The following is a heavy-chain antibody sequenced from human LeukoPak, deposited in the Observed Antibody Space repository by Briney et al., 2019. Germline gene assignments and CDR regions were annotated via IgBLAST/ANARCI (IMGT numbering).Heavy chain of an antibody. CDR3: TAGLGRTHTDY. J-gene: IGHJ4*02. V-gene: IGHV3-15*01. Sequence: PGGSLRLSCAASGLIFNDCWMSWVRQAPGKGLEWVGLIKTKTTGGSIEYAAPVEGRFTISRDDSKNTLYLQMNSLRSEDTAIYYCTAGLGRTHTDYWGQGTLVTVSS. D-gene: IGHD3/OR15-3a*01. CDR1: GLIFNDCW. CDR2: IKTKTTGGSI.